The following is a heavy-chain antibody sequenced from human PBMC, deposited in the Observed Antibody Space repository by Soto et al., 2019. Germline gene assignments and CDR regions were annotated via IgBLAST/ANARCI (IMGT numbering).Heavy chain of an antibody. CDR1: GGSISSYY. D-gene: IGHD3-10*01. J-gene: IGHJ4*02. CDR3: ARELDYGSGSYRVFDY. CDR2: IYYSGST. Sequence: QVQLQESGPGLVKPSETLSLTYTVSGGSISSYYWSWIRQPPGKGLEWIGYIYYSGSTNYNPSLKSRVTISVDTSKNQFSLTLSSVTAADTAVYYCARELDYGSGSYRVFDYWGQGTLVTVSS. V-gene: IGHV4-59*01.